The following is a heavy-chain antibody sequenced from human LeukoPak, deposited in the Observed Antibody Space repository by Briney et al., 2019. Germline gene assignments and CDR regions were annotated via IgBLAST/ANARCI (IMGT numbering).Heavy chain of an antibody. CDR3: ARDLRADYGDYFTLDY. V-gene: IGHV1-18*01. CDR1: GYTFTNYG. J-gene: IGHJ4*02. Sequence: ASVKVSCKASGYTFTNYGINWVRQALGQGLEWMGWISAYNGNTNYAQKLQGRLTMTTDTSTSTAYMELRSLRSDNAAVYYCARDLRADYGDYFTLDYWGQGTLVTVSS. CDR2: ISAYNGNT. D-gene: IGHD4-17*01.